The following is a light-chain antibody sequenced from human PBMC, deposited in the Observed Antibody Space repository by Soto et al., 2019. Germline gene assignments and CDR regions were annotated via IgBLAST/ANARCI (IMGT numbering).Light chain of an antibody. CDR2: DAS. Sequence: DIQMTQSPSTLSGSVGDRVTITCRASQSISSLLAWYQQKPGKAPKLLIYDASSLESGVPSRFSGSGSGTEFTLTISSLQPDDFATYYCQQYNSYSRTFGQGTKVDI. J-gene: IGKJ1*01. CDR1: QSISSL. CDR3: QQYNSYSRT. V-gene: IGKV1-5*01.